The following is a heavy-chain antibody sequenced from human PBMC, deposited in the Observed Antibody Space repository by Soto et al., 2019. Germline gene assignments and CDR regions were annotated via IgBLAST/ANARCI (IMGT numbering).Heavy chain of an antibody. V-gene: IGHV1-18*01. CDR3: VKDRDSNSWPSRDV. D-gene: IGHD3-22*01. Sequence: GAEVKKPGASVNVSCKTSGYTFTRNGIRWVRQAPGQGLEWMGWISPNSGNIKYAQKLQGRVIMTTDTSTSTAYMELRSLRSDDTAVYYCVKDRDSNSWPSRDVWGPGTTVTVSS. CDR1: GYTFTRNG. CDR2: ISPNSGNI. J-gene: IGHJ6*02.